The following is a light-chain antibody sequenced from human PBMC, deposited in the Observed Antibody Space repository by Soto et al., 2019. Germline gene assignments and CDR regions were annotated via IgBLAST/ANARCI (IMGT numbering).Light chain of an antibody. Sequence: QSVLTQPPSVSGAPGQRVTISCTGSSSNIGAGYDVHWYQQLPGTAPKLLIYANINRPSGVPDRFSGSKSGTSASLAITGLQAEDEADYYCQSYDSSLSGGVFGGGTKVTVL. J-gene: IGLJ2*01. CDR3: QSYDSSLSGGV. V-gene: IGLV1-40*01. CDR2: ANI. CDR1: SSNIGAGYD.